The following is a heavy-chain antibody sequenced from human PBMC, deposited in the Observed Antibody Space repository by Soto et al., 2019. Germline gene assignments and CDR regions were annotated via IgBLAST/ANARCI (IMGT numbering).Heavy chain of an antibody. D-gene: IGHD4-4*01. J-gene: IGHJ5*02. CDR3: AKDVGTTVNRFDR. CDR1: GFTFSSYA. CDR2: ISDSGGST. Sequence: EVQLLESGGGLVQPGGSLRLSCEASGFTFSSYAMTWVRQAPGKGLEWVSLISDSGGSTYYADSVKGRFTISRDNSKNTLDLQMNSLRAEDTAVYYCAKDVGTTVNRFDRWGRGTLVTVSS. V-gene: IGHV3-23*01.